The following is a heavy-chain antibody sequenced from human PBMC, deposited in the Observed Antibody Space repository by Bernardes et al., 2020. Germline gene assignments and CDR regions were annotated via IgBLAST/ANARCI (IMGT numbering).Heavy chain of an antibody. J-gene: IGHJ6*02. Sequence: AALKVYCKASGYTFTGYYMHWVRQAPGQGLEWMGWINPNSGGTNYAQKFQGRVTMTRDTSISTAYMELSRLRSDDTAVYYCARDLLHCSSTSCEDYYYYGMDVWGQGTTVTGSS. CDR2: INPNSGGT. V-gene: IGHV1-2*02. D-gene: IGHD2-2*01. CDR3: ARDLLHCSSTSCEDYYYYGMDV. CDR1: GYTFTGYY.